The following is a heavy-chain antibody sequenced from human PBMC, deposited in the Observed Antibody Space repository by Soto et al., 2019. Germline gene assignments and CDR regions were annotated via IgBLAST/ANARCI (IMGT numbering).Heavy chain of an antibody. J-gene: IGHJ6*03. CDR1: GYTFTSYD. Sequence: QVQLVQSGAEVKKPGASVKVSCKASGYTFTSYDINWVRQATGQGLEWMGWMNPNSGNTGYAQKFQGRVTMTRNTSISTAYMELSSLRSEDTAVYYCARGRGLPLLPIVVVPAANYYYYYYMDVWGKGTTVTVSS. V-gene: IGHV1-8*01. D-gene: IGHD2-2*01. CDR2: MNPNSGNT. CDR3: ARGRGLPLLPIVVVPAANYYYYYYMDV.